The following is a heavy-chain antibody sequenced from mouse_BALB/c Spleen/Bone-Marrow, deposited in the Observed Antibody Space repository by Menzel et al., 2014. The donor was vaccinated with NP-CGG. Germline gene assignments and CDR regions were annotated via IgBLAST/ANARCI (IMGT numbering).Heavy chain of an antibody. D-gene: IGHD3-3*01. CDR2: IRNKANGYTT. J-gene: IGHJ1*01. CDR1: GFTFTDYY. V-gene: IGHV7-3*02. CDR3: ARDVGRLFFDV. Sequence: EVQGVESGGGLVQPGGSLRLSCATSGFTFTDYYMNWVRQPPGMALEWLGFIRNKANGYTTDYSTSVKGRFTISRDNSQNILYLQMNTLITEDSATYYCARDVGRLFFDVWGAGTTVTVSS.